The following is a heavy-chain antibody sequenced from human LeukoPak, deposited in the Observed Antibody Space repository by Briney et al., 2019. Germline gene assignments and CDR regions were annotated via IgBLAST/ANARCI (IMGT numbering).Heavy chain of an antibody. V-gene: IGHV1-2*02. Sequence: GASVKVSCKASGYTFTGYYMHWVRRAPGQGLEWMGWINPNSGGTNYAQKFQGRVTMTRDTSISTAYMELSRLRSDDTAVYYCASIRDYGDYYTVGNAFDIWGQGTMVTVSS. CDR1: GYTFTGYY. CDR2: INPNSGGT. J-gene: IGHJ3*02. CDR3: ASIRDYGDYYTVGNAFDI. D-gene: IGHD4-17*01.